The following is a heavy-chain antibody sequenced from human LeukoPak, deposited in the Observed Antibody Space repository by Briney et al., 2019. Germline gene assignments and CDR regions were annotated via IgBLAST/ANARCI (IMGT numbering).Heavy chain of an antibody. V-gene: IGHV4-59*01. Sequence: SETPSLTCTVSGGSISSYYCSWIRQPPGKGLEWIGYIYHSGSTNYNPSLKSRATISVDTSKNQFSLKLSSVTAADTAMYYCARDYGGRFDYWGQGTLVTVSS. D-gene: IGHD1-26*01. J-gene: IGHJ4*02. CDR2: IYHSGST. CDR3: ARDYGGRFDY. CDR1: GGSISSYY.